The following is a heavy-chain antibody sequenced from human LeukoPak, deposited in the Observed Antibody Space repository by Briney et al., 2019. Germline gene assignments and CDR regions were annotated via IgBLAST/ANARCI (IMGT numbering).Heavy chain of an antibody. Sequence: PSETLSLTCTVSGGSISSYYWSWIRQPPGKGLEWIRYIYYSGSTNYNPSLKSRVTISVDTSKNQFSLKLSSVTAADTAVYYCARASYSSSWFDPWGQGTLVTVSS. CDR1: GGSISSYY. CDR3: ARASYSSSWFDP. CDR2: IYYSGST. J-gene: IGHJ5*02. V-gene: IGHV4-59*01. D-gene: IGHD6-13*01.